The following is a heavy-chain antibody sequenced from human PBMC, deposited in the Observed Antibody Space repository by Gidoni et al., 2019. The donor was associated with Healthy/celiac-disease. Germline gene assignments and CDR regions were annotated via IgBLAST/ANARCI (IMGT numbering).Heavy chain of an antibody. CDR2: IRSKANSYAT. CDR3: TSRQIYSSSAGRDY. J-gene: IGHJ4*02. V-gene: IGHV3-73*01. Sequence: VQLVASGGGFVQPRVSLHLSCAASGFTVRASAMHWVRQAAGKGLEWVGRIRSKANSYATAYAASVKGRFTISRDDSKNTAYLQMNSLKTEDTAVYYCTSRQIYSSSAGRDYWGQGTLVTVSS. D-gene: IGHD6-6*01. CDR1: GFTVRASA.